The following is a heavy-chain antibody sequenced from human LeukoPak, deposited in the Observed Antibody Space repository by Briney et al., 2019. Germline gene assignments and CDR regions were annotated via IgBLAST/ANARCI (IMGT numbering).Heavy chain of an antibody. Sequence: GGSLRLSCAASGFTFSSYSMNWVRQAPGKGLEWVSSISTSSSYIYYADSVKGRFTSSRDNAKNSLYLQMNSLRAEDTAVYYCARFADLGVPAASPEPLYYYYYMDVWGKGTTVAVSS. D-gene: IGHD2-2*01. V-gene: IGHV3-21*01. CDR1: GFTFSSYS. CDR2: ISTSSSYI. CDR3: ARFADLGVPAASPEPLYYYYYMDV. J-gene: IGHJ6*03.